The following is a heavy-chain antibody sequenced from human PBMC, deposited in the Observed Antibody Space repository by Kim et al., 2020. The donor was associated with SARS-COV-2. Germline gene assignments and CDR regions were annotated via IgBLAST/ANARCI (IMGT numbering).Heavy chain of an antibody. J-gene: IGHJ4*02. CDR3: ARDENWALDH. CDR2: TDGDGGFT. Sequence: GGSLRLSCAASGFTFRRHWMYWVRQVAGKGLVWVSRTDGDGGFTNYADSVKGRFTASRDNAKSTLYLQMNSLRVDDTAVYFCARDENWALDHWGKGTLVTVSS. D-gene: IGHD7-27*01. V-gene: IGHV3-74*01. CDR1: GFTFRRHW.